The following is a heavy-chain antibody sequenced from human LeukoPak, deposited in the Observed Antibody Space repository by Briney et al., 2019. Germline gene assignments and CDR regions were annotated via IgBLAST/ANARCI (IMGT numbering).Heavy chain of an antibody. V-gene: IGHV3-48*03. CDR3: AKSLGATIGFFDY. CDR1: GFTFSSYE. D-gene: IGHD1-26*01. J-gene: IGHJ4*02. Sequence: PGGSLRLSCAASGFTFSSYEMNWVRQAPGKGLEWVSYISSSGSTIYYADSVKGRFTISRDNSKNTLYLQMNSLRAEDTAVYYCAKSLGATIGFFDYWGQGTLVTVSS. CDR2: ISSSGSTI.